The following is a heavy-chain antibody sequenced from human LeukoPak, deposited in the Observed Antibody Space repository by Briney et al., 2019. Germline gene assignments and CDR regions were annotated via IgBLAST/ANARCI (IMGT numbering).Heavy chain of an antibody. D-gene: IGHD3-3*01. V-gene: IGHV1-69*05. J-gene: IGHJ4*02. CDR1: GGTFSNYA. CDR3: ARGLSYYDFWSGRLAPPADSLFDY. Sequence: SVKVSCKASGGTFSNYAITWVRQAPGQGLEWMGGIIPIFGTANYAQKFQGRVTITTDESTSTAYMELRSLRSDDTAVYYCARGLSYYDFWSGRLAPPADSLFDYWGQGTLVTVSS. CDR2: IIPIFGTA.